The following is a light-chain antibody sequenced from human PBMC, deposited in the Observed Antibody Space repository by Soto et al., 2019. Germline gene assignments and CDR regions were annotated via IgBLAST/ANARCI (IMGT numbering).Light chain of an antibody. CDR2: WAS. CDR1: QTVLYSSNNQNY. CDR3: QQYYTSPVT. Sequence: DTVMTQSPDSLAVSLGERATINCKSSQTVLYSSNNQNYLAWYQQKPGQPPKLLISWASSRESGVPDRFSGSGSGTDFTLTITSLQAEDVAVYYCQQYYTSPVTFGHGTKVDIK. J-gene: IGKJ1*01. V-gene: IGKV4-1*01.